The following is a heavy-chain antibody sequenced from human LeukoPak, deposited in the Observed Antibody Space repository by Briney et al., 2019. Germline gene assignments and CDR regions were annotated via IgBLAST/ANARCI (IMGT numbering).Heavy chain of an antibody. Sequence: GGSLRLSCAASGFTFSNAWMSWVRQAPGEGLEWVGRIKSKTDGGTTDYAAPVKGRFTISRDDSKNTLYLQMNSLKTEDTAVYYCTTGPYYYDSIPNWGQGTLVTVSS. CDR1: GFTFSNAW. CDR3: TTGPYYYDSIPN. D-gene: IGHD3-22*01. CDR2: IKSKTDGGTT. J-gene: IGHJ4*02. V-gene: IGHV3-15*01.